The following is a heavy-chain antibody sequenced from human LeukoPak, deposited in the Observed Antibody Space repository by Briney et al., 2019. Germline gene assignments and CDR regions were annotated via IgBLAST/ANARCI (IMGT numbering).Heavy chain of an antibody. D-gene: IGHD3-10*01. Sequence: ASVKVSCKASGYTFTGYYMHWVRQAPGQGLEWMGWINPNSGGTNYAQKFQGRVTMTRDTSISTAYMELSRLRSDDTAAYYCARDTGWFGELLLRYYFDYWGQGTLVTVSS. CDR3: ARDTGWFGELLLRYYFDY. CDR1: GYTFTGYY. CDR2: INPNSGGT. J-gene: IGHJ4*02. V-gene: IGHV1-2*02.